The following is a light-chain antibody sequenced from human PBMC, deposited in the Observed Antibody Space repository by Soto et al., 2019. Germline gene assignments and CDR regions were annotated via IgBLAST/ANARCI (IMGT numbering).Light chain of an antibody. CDR1: QSVSTY. J-gene: IGKJ5*01. Sequence: EIVLTQSPATLSLFPGERATLSCRASQSVSTYLAWYQQKPGQPPRLLIYDASNRATGIPARFSGSGSGTDFTLTISSLDPEDFAVYYCQQRSNWPPITFGQGTRLEIK. V-gene: IGKV3-11*01. CDR3: QQRSNWPPIT. CDR2: DAS.